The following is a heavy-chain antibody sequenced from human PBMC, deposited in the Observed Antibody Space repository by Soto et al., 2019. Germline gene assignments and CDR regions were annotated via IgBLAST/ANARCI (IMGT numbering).Heavy chain of an antibody. Sequence: GGSLILSCAASGFTFSSYSMHWVRQAPGKGLEWVAVMSYDGTNKYYADSVKGRFTVSRNNSKNTLYLQMNSLRAEDTAVYYCTKTASSGNTFNERFDYWGQGTLVTVSS. J-gene: IGHJ4*02. V-gene: IGHV3-30-3*02. CDR3: TKTASSGNTFNERFDY. D-gene: IGHD3-22*01. CDR1: GFTFSSYS. CDR2: MSYDGTNK.